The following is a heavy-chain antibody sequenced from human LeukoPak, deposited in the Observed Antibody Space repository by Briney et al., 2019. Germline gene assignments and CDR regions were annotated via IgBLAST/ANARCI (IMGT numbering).Heavy chain of an antibody. D-gene: IGHD2/OR15-2a*01. Sequence: ASVKVSCKASGYTFTSYYMHWVRQAPGQGLEWMGIINPSGGSTSYAQKFQGRVTMTRDMSTSAVYMELSSLRSEDTAVCYCARDVHWPPTFPYWGQGTLVTVSS. CDR3: ARDVHWPPTFPY. CDR1: GYTFTSYY. V-gene: IGHV1-46*01. J-gene: IGHJ4*02. CDR2: INPSGGST.